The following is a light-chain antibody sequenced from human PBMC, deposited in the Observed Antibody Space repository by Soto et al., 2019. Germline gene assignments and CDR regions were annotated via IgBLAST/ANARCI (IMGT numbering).Light chain of an antibody. Sequence: QSVLTQPPSASGTPGQRVTISCSGSSSNIGSNTVSWYQQLPGTAPKLLIYSNNRRPSGVPERFSGSNSGTSASLAISGLQFEDEADYYCAAWDDSLNGFDVFGTGTKLTVL. J-gene: IGLJ1*01. CDR3: AAWDDSLNGFDV. CDR1: SSNIGSNT. V-gene: IGLV1-44*01. CDR2: SNN.